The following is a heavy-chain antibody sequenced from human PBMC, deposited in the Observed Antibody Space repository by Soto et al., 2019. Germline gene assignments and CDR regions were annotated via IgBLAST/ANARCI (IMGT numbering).Heavy chain of an antibody. V-gene: IGHV3-30*18. D-gene: IGHD3-22*01. CDR2: VSFDGTNK. CDR3: ANGDSSGFEYFQS. CDR1: GFTFSSHG. Sequence: QVQLVESGGGVVHPGMTLRLSCTASGFTFSSHGMHWVRQAPGKGLEWVAVVSFDGTNKNYADSVRGRFTISRDNSKNTLYLQMSSLRAEDTAVYYCANGDSSGFEYFQSWGQGTLVTVSS. J-gene: IGHJ1*01.